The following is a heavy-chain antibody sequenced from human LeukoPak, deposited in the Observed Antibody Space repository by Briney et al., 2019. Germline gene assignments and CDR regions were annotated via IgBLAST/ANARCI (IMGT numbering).Heavy chain of an antibody. CDR3: ATRWGMVQGDDRSWDAFDI. D-gene: IGHD3-10*01. CDR1: GYTLTELS. V-gene: IGHV1-24*01. CDR2: FDPEDGET. J-gene: IGHJ3*02. Sequence: GASVKVSCKVSGYTLTELSMHWVRQAPGKGLEWMGGFDPEDGETIYAQKFQGRVTMTEDTSTDTAYMELSSLRSEDTAVYYCATRWGMVQGDDRSWDAFDIWGQGTMVTVSS.